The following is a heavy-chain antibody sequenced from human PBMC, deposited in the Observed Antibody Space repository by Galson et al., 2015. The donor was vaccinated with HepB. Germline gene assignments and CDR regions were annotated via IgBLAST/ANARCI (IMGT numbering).Heavy chain of an antibody. D-gene: IGHD3-22*01. CDR3: ARDRESDTSYYYDSSAHAY. CDR2: ISAYNGNT. Sequence: SVKVSCKASGYTFTSYGISWVRQAPGQGLEWMGWISAYNGNTNYAQKLQGRVTMTTDTSTSTAYMELRSLRSDDTAVYYCARDRESDTSYYYDSSAHAYWGQGTLVTVSS. J-gene: IGHJ4*02. CDR1: GYTFTSYG. V-gene: IGHV1-18*04.